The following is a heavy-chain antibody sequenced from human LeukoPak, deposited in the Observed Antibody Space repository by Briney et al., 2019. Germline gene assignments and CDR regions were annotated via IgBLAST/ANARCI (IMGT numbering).Heavy chain of an antibody. V-gene: IGHV4-59*08. D-gene: IGHD3-10*01. CDR2: IYYSGST. Sequence: SETLSLTCTVSGGSISTYYWSWIRQPPGKGLEWIGYIYYSGSTSYNPSLKSRVTISVDTSKNQFSLKLTSVTAADTAIYYCTKGRGIWGQGTLVTVSS. CDR3: TKGRGI. J-gene: IGHJ4*02. CDR1: GGSISTYY.